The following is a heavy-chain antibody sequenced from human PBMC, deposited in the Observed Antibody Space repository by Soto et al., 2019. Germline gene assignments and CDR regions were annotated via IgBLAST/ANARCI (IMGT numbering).Heavy chain of an antibody. J-gene: IGHJ6*03. CDR3: ARDLSWGSNWYYYMAV. CDR2: ISSSSSVI. Sequence: VQLVESGGGLVQPGGSLRLSCATSGFILSDCAMNWVRQAPGKGLEWVSYISSSSSVIDYADSVKGRFTVSRDNVRKSMYLHMKSLRAEATAVYYCARDLSWGSNWYYYMAVWGKGTTVTVSS. CDR1: GFILSDCA. D-gene: IGHD7-27*01. V-gene: IGHV3-48*01.